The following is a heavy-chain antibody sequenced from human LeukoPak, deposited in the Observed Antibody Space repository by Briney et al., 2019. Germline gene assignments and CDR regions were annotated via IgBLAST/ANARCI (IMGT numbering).Heavy chain of an antibody. Sequence: GGSLRLSCAASGFTFSEYWMHWVRQAPGKGLVWVPRIDTDGSSATYADSVKGRFTISRDNAKNTVYLQMNSLRVEDTGVYYCASALTTVTPHFHYWGQGTLVTVSS. CDR1: GFTFSEYW. CDR3: ASALTTVTPHFHY. J-gene: IGHJ4*02. V-gene: IGHV3-74*01. D-gene: IGHD4-17*01. CDR2: IDTDGSSA.